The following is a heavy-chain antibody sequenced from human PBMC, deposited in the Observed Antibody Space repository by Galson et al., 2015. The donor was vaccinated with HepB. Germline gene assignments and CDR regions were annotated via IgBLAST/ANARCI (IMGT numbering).Heavy chain of an antibody. D-gene: IGHD4-11*01. CDR3: ASAATTGGAFDI. CDR2: ISYDGSNK. J-gene: IGHJ3*02. CDR1: GFTFSSYA. Sequence: SLRLSCAASGFTFSSYAMHWVRQAPGKGLEWVAVISYDGSNKYYADSVKGRFTISRDNSKNTLYLQMNSLRAEDTAVYYCASAATTGGAFDIWGQGTMVTVSS. V-gene: IGHV3-30-3*01.